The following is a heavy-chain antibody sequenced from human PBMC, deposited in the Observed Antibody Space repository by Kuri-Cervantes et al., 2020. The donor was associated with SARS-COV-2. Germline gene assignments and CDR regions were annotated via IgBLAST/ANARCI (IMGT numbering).Heavy chain of an antibody. J-gene: IGHJ6*02. CDR2: IYYSGST. D-gene: IGHD3-22*01. Sequence: ESLKISCTVSGGSISSSSYYWGWIRQPPGKGLEWIGSIYYSGSTYYNPSLESRVTISVDTSKNQFSLKLSSVTAADTAVYYCAREYYYDSSGYYYTRYYYYYGMDVWGQGTTVTVSS. CDR1: GGSISSSSYY. CDR3: AREYYYDSSGYYYTRYYYYYGMDV. V-gene: IGHV4-39*07.